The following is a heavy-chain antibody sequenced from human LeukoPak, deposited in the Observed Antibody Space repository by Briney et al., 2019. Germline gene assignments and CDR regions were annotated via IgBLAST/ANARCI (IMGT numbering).Heavy chain of an antibody. J-gene: IGHJ4*02. Sequence: SETLSLTCTVSGGSISSSSYYWGWIRQPPGKGLEWIGSIYYSGSTYYNPSLKSRVTISVDTSKNQFSLKLSSVTAADTAVYYCARVPIAAAPYYFDYWGQGTLVTVSS. V-gene: IGHV4-39*07. CDR1: GGSISSSSYY. CDR2: IYYSGST. D-gene: IGHD6-13*01. CDR3: ARVPIAAAPYYFDY.